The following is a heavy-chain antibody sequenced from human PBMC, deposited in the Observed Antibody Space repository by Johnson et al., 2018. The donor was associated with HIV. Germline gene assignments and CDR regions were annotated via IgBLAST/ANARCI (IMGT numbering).Heavy chain of an antibody. CDR1: GFTVSSNY. CDR3: AREPEGWAFDI. CDR2: IYSGGST. Sequence: VQLVESGGGVVQPGRSLRLSCAASGFTVSSNYMSWVRQAPGKGLEWVSVIYSGGSTYYADSVKGRCTISRDNSKNTLYLQMNSLKTEDTAVYYCAREPEGWAFDIWGQGTMVTVSS. D-gene: IGHD2-15*01. V-gene: IGHV3-66*01. J-gene: IGHJ3*02.